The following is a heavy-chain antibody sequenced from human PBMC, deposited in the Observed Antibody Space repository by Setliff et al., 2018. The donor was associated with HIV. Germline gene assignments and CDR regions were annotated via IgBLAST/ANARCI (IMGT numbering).Heavy chain of an antibody. Sequence: TSETLSLTCIVSGGSISSSSYYWGWIRQPPGKGLEWIGTVYYSGSTYYNPSLNSRVTMSVDKSRNQFSLKVSSVTAADTAVYFCARVSITYWYSIPRDYYHHMDVWGKGTTVTVSS. J-gene: IGHJ6*03. CDR3: ARVSITYWYSIPRDYYHHMDV. CDR2: VYYSGST. D-gene: IGHD2-8*02. CDR1: GGSISSSSYY. V-gene: IGHV4-39*07.